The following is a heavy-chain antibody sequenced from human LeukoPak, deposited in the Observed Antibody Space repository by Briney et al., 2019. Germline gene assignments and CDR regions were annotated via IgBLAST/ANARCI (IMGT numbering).Heavy chain of an antibody. CDR2: IYYSGST. D-gene: IGHD2-2*01. CDR1: GGSISSSSYY. Sequence: PSETLSLTCTVSGGSISSSSYYWGWIRQPPGKGLEWIGSIYYSGSTYYNPSLKSRVTISVDTSKNQFSLKLSSVTAADTAVYYCARYYLRTVVPAAKDWFDPWGQGTLVTVSS. J-gene: IGHJ5*02. CDR3: ARYYLRTVVPAAKDWFDP. V-gene: IGHV4-39*01.